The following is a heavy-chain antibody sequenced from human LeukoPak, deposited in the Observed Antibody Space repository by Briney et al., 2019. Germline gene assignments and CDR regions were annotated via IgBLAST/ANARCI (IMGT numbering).Heavy chain of an antibody. CDR3: ARGSRYKPGFFDD. J-gene: IGHJ4*02. Sequence: PSETLSLTCSVSGGSMRHSYWTWIRQTPEKGLEWIGYVYDNGNSNSRSSLRSRVSMSVDTSKNEFSLKLSSVTAADTAVYFCARGSRYKPGFFDDWGLGTPVTVSS. CDR2: VYDNGNS. V-gene: IGHV4-59*01. D-gene: IGHD3-3*01. CDR1: GGSMRHSY.